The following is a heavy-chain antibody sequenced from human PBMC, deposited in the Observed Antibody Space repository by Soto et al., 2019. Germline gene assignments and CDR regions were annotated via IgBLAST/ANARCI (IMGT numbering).Heavy chain of an antibody. CDR2: IYWNDDK. D-gene: IGHD6-19*01. Sequence: SGPTLVNPTQTLTLTCIFSGFSLRTSGVGVGWIRQPPGKALEWLGFIYWNDDKRYSPSLKSRLTITKDTSKNQVVLTMTNMDPVDTATYSCAAGGSSGWYGWFETWHQGTLVAVSS. V-gene: IGHV2-5*01. CDR1: GFSLRTSGVG. J-gene: IGHJ5*02. CDR3: AAGGSSGWYGWFET.